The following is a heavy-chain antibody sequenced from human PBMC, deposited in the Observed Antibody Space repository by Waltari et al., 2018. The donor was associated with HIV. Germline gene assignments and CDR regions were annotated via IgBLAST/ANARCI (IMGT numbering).Heavy chain of an antibody. D-gene: IGHD5-18*01. CDR2: IYHSGST. CDR3: ASTGYTYGLDY. J-gene: IGHJ4*02. CDR1: GGSISRCHYF. Sequence: QLQLQESGSGLVKPSETLSLTCTVSGGSISRCHYFWGWIRQPPGQGLECIGSIYHSGSTYYNPSLKSRVTISVDTSKSQFSLKLSSVTAADTAVYYGASTGYTYGLDYWGQGTLVTVSS. V-gene: IGHV4-39*01.